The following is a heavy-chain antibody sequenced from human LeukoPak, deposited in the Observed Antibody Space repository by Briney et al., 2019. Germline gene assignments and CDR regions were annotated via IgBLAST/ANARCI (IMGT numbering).Heavy chain of an antibody. J-gene: IGHJ4*02. Sequence: GGSLRLSCVASGFTFSSYAMSWVRQAPGKGLEWVSMITATGATTHYADSVKGRFTISRDNSKNTLFLQMNSLRDDDTAVYYCARRGLFVKTAGVGPPNHWGQGSLVTVSS. CDR3: ARRGLFVKTAGVGPPNH. V-gene: IGHV3-23*01. CDR2: ITATGATT. CDR1: GFTFSSYA. D-gene: IGHD2/OR15-2a*01.